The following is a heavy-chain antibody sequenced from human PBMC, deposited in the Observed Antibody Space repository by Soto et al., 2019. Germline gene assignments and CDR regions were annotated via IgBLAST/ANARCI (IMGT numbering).Heavy chain of an antibody. CDR3: AGDYGSGSYRFDY. CDR2: IYYSGST. J-gene: IGHJ4*02. V-gene: IGHV4-59*02. CDR1: GGSVSSYH. Sequence: SETLSLTCTVSGGSVSSYHWSWIRQPPGKGLEWIGYIYYSGSTTYNPSVRSRVTISADKSKNQFSLKLSSVTAADTAVYYCAGDYGSGSYRFDYWGQGTLVTVSS. D-gene: IGHD3-10*01.